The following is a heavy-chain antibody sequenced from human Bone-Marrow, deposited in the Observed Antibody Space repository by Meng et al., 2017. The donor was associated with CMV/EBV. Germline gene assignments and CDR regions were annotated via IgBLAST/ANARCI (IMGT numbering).Heavy chain of an antibody. CDR3: ARNDFWSGYTFDY. J-gene: IGHJ4*02. CDR2: ISSSSSYI. Sequence: ASGFTFSSYSINWVRQAPGTGLEWVSSISSSSSYIYYADSVKGRFTISRDNAKNSLYLQMNSLRAEDTAVYYCARNDFWSGYTFDYWGQGTLVTVSS. D-gene: IGHD3-3*01. CDR1: GFTFSSYS. V-gene: IGHV3-21*01.